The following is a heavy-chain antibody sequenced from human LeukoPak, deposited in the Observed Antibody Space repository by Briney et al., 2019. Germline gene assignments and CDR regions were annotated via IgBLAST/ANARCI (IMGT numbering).Heavy chain of an antibody. J-gene: IGHJ4*02. D-gene: IGHD4-17*01. V-gene: IGHV3-23*01. CDR3: GKVGKTTLTTYYFDY. CDR2: IGGTDNNT. Sequence: GGSLRLSCAASGFTFSSYAMSWVRQAPGKGLGWVSGIGGTDNNTYYAVSVKGRFTISRDNSKNTLFLQMNSLRAEDTAVYYCGKVGKTTLTTYYFDYWGQGTLVTVSS. CDR1: GFTFSSYA.